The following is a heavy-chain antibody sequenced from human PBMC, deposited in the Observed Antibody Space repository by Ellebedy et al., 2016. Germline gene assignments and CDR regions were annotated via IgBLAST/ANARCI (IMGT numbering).Heavy chain of an antibody. D-gene: IGHD2-15*01. CDR3: ARQCSGGSCASWTFDY. CDR1: GYSFTSYW. V-gene: IGHV5-51*01. Sequence: GESLKISXKGSGYSFTSYWIGWVRQMPGKGLEWMGIIYPGDSDTRYSPSFQGQVTISADKSISTAYLQWSSLKASDTAMYYCARQCSGGSCASWTFDYWGQGTLVTVSS. CDR2: IYPGDSDT. J-gene: IGHJ4*02.